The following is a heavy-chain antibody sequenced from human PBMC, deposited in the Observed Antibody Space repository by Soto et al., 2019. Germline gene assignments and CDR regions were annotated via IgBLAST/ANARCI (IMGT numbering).Heavy chain of an antibody. Sequence: QVQLVESGGGVVQPGRSLRLSCIASGFTFSSDGMHWVRQAPGKGLEWVAVISYDGSNKYYTDSVKGRFTMSRDNSKNTLYLQMNSLRAEDTAVYYCAKDRALVRGIDYWGQGSLVTGSS. V-gene: IGHV3-30*18. CDR1: GFTFSSDG. J-gene: IGHJ4*02. CDR3: AKDRALVRGIDY. D-gene: IGHD3-10*01. CDR2: ISYDGSNK.